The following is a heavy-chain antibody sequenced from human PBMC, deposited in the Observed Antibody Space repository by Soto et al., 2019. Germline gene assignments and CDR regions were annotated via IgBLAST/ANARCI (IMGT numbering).Heavy chain of an antibody. D-gene: IGHD6-13*01. J-gene: IGHJ6*02. CDR3: ARDWCTRAAAGTCNYYYYYGMDV. CDR1: GFTFSSYA. CDR2: ISYDGSNK. Sequence: GGSLRLSCAASGFTFSSYAMHWVRQAPGKGLEWVAVISYDGSNKYYADSVKGRFTISRDNSKNTLYLQMNSLRAEDTAVYYCARDWCTRAAAGTCNYYYYYGMDVWGQGTTVTVSS. V-gene: IGHV3-30-3*01.